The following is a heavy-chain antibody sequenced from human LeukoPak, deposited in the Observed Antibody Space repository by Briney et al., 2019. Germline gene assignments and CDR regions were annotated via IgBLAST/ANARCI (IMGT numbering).Heavy chain of an antibody. Sequence: AGGSLRLSCVVSGLTVSSNYMSWVRQAPGKGLEWVSVIYSGGTTNYADSVKGRFIVYRDNSKNTLYLQMNSLRAEDTAVYYCASKLTTGYRGQGTLVTVSS. V-gene: IGHV3-66*01. CDR2: IYSGGTT. D-gene: IGHD4-17*01. J-gene: IGHJ4*02. CDR1: GLTVSSNY. CDR3: ASKLTTGY.